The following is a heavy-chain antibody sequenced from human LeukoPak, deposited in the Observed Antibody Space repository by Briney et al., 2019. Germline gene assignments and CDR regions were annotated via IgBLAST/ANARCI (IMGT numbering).Heavy chain of an antibody. Sequence: PSETLSLTCTVSGGSISSYYWSWIRQPPGKGLEWIGEINHSGSTNYNPSLKSRVTISVDTSKNQFSLKLSSVTAADTAVYYCARATRGYSYGYYYYYMDVWGKGTTVTVSS. CDR3: ARATRGYSYGYYYYYMDV. J-gene: IGHJ6*03. D-gene: IGHD5-18*01. CDR1: GGSISSYY. V-gene: IGHV4-34*01. CDR2: INHSGST.